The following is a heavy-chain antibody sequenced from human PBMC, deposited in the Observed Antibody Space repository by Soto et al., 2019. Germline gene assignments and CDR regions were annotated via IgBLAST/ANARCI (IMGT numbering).Heavy chain of an antibody. CDR1: GGSISSYY. CDR2: IYYSGST. V-gene: IGHV4-59*01. Sequence: LSETLSLTCTVSGGSISSYYWSWIRQPPGKGLEWIGYIYYSGSTNYNPSLKSRVTISVDTSKNQFSLKLSSVTAADTAVYYCARESCSGGSCYGFPYYYYMDVWGKGTTVTVS. J-gene: IGHJ6*03. D-gene: IGHD2-15*01. CDR3: ARESCSGGSCYGFPYYYYMDV.